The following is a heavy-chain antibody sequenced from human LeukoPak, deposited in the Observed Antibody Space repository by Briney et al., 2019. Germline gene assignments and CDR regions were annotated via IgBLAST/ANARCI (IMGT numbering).Heavy chain of an antibody. Sequence: GGSLRLSCAASGFTFGNYGMSWVRQAPGKGLEWVANIKQDGSEKYYVDSVKGRFTISRANAKNSLYLQMNSLRAEDTAVYYCARDLPDYWGQGSLVTVSS. CDR1: GFTFGNYG. J-gene: IGHJ4*02. D-gene: IGHD5/OR15-5a*01. V-gene: IGHV3-7*04. CDR3: ARDLPDY. CDR2: IKQDGSEK.